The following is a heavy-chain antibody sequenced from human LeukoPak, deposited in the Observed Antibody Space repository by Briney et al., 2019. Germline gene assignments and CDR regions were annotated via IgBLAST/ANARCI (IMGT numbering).Heavy chain of an antibody. V-gene: IGHV3-23*01. D-gene: IGHD1-20*01. CDR3: ARIPWITGRSSYMDV. Sequence: GGSLRLSCAASGFTFSGFPMSWVRQAPGKGLEWVAAITGGSSTTYYADSVKGRFTISRDNAKNSLYLQMNSLRAEDTAVYYCARIPWITGRSSYMDVRGKGTTVTVSS. J-gene: IGHJ6*03. CDR1: GFTFSGFP. CDR2: ITGGSSTT.